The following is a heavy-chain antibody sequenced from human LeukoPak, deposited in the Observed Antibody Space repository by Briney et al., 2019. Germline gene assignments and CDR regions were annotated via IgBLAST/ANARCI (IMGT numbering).Heavy chain of an antibody. J-gene: IGHJ4*02. D-gene: IGHD6-6*01. CDR2: IKRDGRET. CDR1: GFTFYNYY. Sequence: GGSLRLSCAASGFTFYNYYMSWVRQAPGKGLEWVANIKRDGRETYYMDSMKGRSTISRDTAKNSLCLGMNSVRAEGTGVYYCARYHSSSSGDYWGQGTLATVSS. CDR3: ARYHSSSSGDY. V-gene: IGHV3-7*05.